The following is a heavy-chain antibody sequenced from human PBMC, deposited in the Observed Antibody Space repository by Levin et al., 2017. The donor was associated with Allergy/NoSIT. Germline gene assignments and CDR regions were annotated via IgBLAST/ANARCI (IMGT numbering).Heavy chain of an antibody. CDR2: IQSGGST. Sequence: PGESLKISCAASGFTVSSHYMSWVRQAPGKGLEWVSIIQSGGSTYYADSVKGRFTISRDNSKNTVYLQMNSLRADDAAVYYCARGGALDYWGQGTLVTVSS. J-gene: IGHJ4*02. D-gene: IGHD6-25*01. CDR3: ARGGALDY. V-gene: IGHV3-53*01. CDR1: GFTVSSHY.